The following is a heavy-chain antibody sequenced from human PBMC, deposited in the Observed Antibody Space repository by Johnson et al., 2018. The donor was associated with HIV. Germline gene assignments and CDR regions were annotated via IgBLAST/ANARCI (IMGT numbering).Heavy chain of an antibody. V-gene: IGHV3-30*02. CDR2: IRYDGSNK. Sequence: VQLVESGGGVVQPGGSLRLSCAASGFSFSSYGMHWVRQAPGKGLEWVAFIRYDGSNKDYADPVKGRFTLSRDNSKNTLYLQLSSLRTEDTAVFYCARGGVVHDAFDMWGQGTMVTVSS. CDR1: GFSFSSYG. D-gene: IGHD2-2*01. J-gene: IGHJ3*02. CDR3: ARGGVVHDAFDM.